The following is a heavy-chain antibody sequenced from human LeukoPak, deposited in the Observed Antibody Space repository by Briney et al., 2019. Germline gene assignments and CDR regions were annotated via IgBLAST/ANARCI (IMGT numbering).Heavy chain of an antibody. V-gene: IGHV1-18*01. J-gene: IGHJ3*02. Sequence: ASVKVSCKASGYTFTRYGINWVRQAPGQGLEWMAWISAYNGNTNYAQKLQGRVTMTTDTSTSTAYMELRSLRSDDTAVYYCARFWDDSSADAFDIWGQGTMVTVSS. CDR2: ISAYNGNT. CDR1: GYTFTRYG. D-gene: IGHD3-22*01. CDR3: ARFWDDSSADAFDI.